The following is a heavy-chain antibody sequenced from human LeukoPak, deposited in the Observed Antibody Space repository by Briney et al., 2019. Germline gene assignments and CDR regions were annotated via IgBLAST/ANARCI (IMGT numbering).Heavy chain of an antibody. Sequence: ASVKVSCKASGYTFTRYGFSWLRQAPGQGPEWMGWISAYNGTTNYAQKFQGRVTTTTDTSTSTGYMELRSLRSDDTAVYYCARDPHVVEAAGQVDYWGQGTLVTVSS. CDR1: GYTFTRYG. D-gene: IGHD6-13*01. V-gene: IGHV1-18*01. CDR3: ARDPHVVEAAGQVDY. CDR2: ISAYNGTT. J-gene: IGHJ4*02.